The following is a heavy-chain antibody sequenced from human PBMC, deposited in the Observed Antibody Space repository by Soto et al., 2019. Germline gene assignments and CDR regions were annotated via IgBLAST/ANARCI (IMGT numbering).Heavy chain of an antibody. Sequence: SVKVSCKASGGTFSSYAISWVRQAPGQGLEWMGGIIPIFGTANYAQKFQGRVTITADKSTSTAYMELSSLRSEDTAVYYCARALYYYDSSGLDPWGQGTLVTVSS. D-gene: IGHD3-22*01. V-gene: IGHV1-69*06. CDR1: GGTFSSYA. CDR2: IIPIFGTA. J-gene: IGHJ5*02. CDR3: ARALYYYDSSGLDP.